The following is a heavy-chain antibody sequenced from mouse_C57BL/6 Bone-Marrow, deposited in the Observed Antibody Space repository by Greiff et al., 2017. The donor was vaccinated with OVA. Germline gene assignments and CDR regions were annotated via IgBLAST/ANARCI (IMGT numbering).Heavy chain of an antibody. J-gene: IGHJ4*01. Sequence: QVQLQQSGAELARPGASVKLSCKASGYTFTSYGISWVKQRTGQGLEWIGEIYPRSGNTYYNEKFKGKATLTADKSSSTAYMELRSLTSEDSAVYYCARGDYYDYDNYAMDYWGQGTSVTVSA. CDR3: ARGDYYDYDNYAMDY. D-gene: IGHD2-4*01. CDR1: GYTFTSYG. CDR2: IYPRSGNT. V-gene: IGHV1-81*01.